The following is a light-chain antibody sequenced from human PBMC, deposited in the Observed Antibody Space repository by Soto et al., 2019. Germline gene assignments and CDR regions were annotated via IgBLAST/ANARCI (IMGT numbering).Light chain of an antibody. Sequence: EIVLTQSPGTLPLSPGKRAPLSCGASKSVRARSLACYHQKPGQAPSLLIYDTSTRATGVPDRFSGSGSGTDFALTISRVEPEDFAIYFCQQYGSSPGTFGQGTKVEI. CDR1: KSVRARS. CDR3: QQYGSSPGT. V-gene: IGKV3-20*01. J-gene: IGKJ1*01. CDR2: DTS.